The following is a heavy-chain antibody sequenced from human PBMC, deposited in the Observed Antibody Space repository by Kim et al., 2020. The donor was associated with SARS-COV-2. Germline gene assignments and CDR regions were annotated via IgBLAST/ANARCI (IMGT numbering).Heavy chain of an antibody. CDR1: GGSFNDYY. CDR3: SGGKDAHTSRDVGGYV. D-gene: IGHD2-15*01. Sequence: SETLSLTCTVYGGSFNDYYWCWICQPPGKGLEWMGEINHSESTNSNPYLKSQVIITVEAAKNQFSLRLSPVTAADTAVAYYSGGKDAHTSRDVGGYVW. CDR2: INHSEST. V-gene: IGHV4-34*01. J-gene: IGHJ6*01.